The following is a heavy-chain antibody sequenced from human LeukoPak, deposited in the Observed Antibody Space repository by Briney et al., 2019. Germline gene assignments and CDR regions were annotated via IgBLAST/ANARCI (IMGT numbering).Heavy chain of an antibody. Sequence: PSETLSLTCTVSGGSISSSSYYWGWIRQPPGKGLEWIGSIYYSGSTYYNPSLKSRVSISVDTSKNQFSLKLSSVTAADTAVYYCARLDEFYSGSRLPAFDYWGPGTLVTVSS. J-gene: IGHJ4*02. CDR2: IYYSGST. CDR1: GGSISSSSYY. D-gene: IGHD1-26*01. V-gene: IGHV4-39*01. CDR3: ARLDEFYSGSRLPAFDY.